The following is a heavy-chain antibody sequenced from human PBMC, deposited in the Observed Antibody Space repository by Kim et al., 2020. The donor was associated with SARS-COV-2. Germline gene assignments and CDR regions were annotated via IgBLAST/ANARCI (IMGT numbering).Heavy chain of an antibody. CDR3: ARSWLDGSGSYYNPHYYYYVMDV. CDR2: INAGNGNT. D-gene: IGHD3-10*01. J-gene: IGHJ6*02. V-gene: IGHV1-3*01. Sequence: ASVKVSCKASGYTFTSYAMHWVRQAPGQRLEWMGWINAGNGNTKYSQKFQGRVTITRDTSASTAYMELSSLRSEDTAVYYCARSWLDGSGSYYNPHYYYYVMDVWGQGATVTVSS. CDR1: GYTFTSYA.